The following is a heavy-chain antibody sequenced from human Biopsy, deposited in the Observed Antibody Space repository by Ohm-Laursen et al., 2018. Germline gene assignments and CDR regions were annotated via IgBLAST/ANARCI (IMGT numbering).Heavy chain of an antibody. V-gene: IGHV1-18*01. D-gene: IGHD3-3*01. CDR1: GYTFTSYG. Sequence: ASVKVSCKASGYTFTSYGISWVRQAPGQGLEWMGRISGYNGNTLYAQKFQHRVTMTTDTSMSTAYMELRSLTSDDTAVYYCARISITRLLDYWGQGTLVTVSS. J-gene: IGHJ4*02. CDR2: ISGYNGNT. CDR3: ARISITRLLDY.